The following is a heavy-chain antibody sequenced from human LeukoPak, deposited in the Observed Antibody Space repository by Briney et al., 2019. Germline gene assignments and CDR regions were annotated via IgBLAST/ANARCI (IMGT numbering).Heavy chain of an antibody. V-gene: IGHV4-39*07. CDR2: ISYSGTT. CDR1: GASISSTSFY. CDR3: ARIGVRSVIIFGVFAY. D-gene: IGHD3-10*01. Sequence: SETLSLTCSVSGASISSTSFYWGWIRQPPGKGLEWIGSISYSGTTFYSPSLESRVTISVDTSKNQFSLKLTSVTATDTAVYYGARIGVRSVIIFGVFAYWGPGIRVTVSS. J-gene: IGHJ4*02.